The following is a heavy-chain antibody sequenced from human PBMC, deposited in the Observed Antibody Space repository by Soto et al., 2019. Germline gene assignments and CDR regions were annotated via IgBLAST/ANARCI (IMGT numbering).Heavy chain of an antibody. V-gene: IGHV5-51*01. CDR1: GYSFTSYW. CDR3: ARHTYYYDSSGAPAGY. J-gene: IGHJ4*02. D-gene: IGHD3-22*01. Sequence: GESLKISCKGSGYSFTSYWIGWVRQMPGKGLEWMGIIYPGDSDTRYSPSFQGQVTISADKSISTAYLQWSSLKASDTAMYYCARHTYYYDSSGAPAGYWGQGTLVTVSS. CDR2: IYPGDSDT.